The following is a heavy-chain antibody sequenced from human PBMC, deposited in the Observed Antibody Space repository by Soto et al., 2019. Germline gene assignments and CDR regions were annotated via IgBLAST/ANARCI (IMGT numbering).Heavy chain of an antibody. V-gene: IGHV1-69*06. Sequence: QEELVQSGAEVKNPGSSVNVSCKASEGTFSSYSITWVRQAPGQRLEWMGEIIPLLGTANYAQKFQGRVTITGDKSTSTIYMGLSSLRSDDTAVYYCARDPVDLFGYMDVWGQGTTVTVSS. J-gene: IGHJ6*02. CDR3: ARDPVDLFGYMDV. CDR2: IIPLLGTA. D-gene: IGHD6-25*01. CDR1: EGTFSSYS.